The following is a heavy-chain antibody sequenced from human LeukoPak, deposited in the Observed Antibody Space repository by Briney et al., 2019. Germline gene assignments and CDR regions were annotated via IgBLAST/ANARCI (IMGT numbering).Heavy chain of an antibody. J-gene: IGHJ4*02. CDR3: AKANPAAGLDY. CDR2: ISGSGGST. Sequence: GGSLRLSCAASGFTFSSHAMSWVRQAPGKGLGWVSAISGSGGSTYYADSVKGRFTTSRDNSKNTLYLQMNSLKAEDTAVYYCAKANPAAGLDYWGQGTLVTVSS. CDR1: GFTFSSHA. V-gene: IGHV3-23*01. D-gene: IGHD6-13*01.